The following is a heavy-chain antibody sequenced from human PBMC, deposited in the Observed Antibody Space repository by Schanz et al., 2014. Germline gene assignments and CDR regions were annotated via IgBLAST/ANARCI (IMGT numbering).Heavy chain of an antibody. V-gene: IGHV3-23*04. Sequence: EVQLVESGGGVVRPGGSLRLSCATSGFSFSSYAINWLRQAPGKGLEWVSVIGVDGTTTYYADSVKGRFTISSDSSKNTLYLQMSSLRADDTAVYYCAKAADWPVTRFDPWGQGTLVTVSS. J-gene: IGHJ5*02. D-gene: IGHD3-9*01. CDR2: IGVDGTTT. CDR1: GFSFSSYA. CDR3: AKAADWPVTRFDP.